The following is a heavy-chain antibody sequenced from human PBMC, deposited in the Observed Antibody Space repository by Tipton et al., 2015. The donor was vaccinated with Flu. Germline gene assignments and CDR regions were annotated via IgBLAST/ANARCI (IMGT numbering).Heavy chain of an antibody. CDR2: IYPGDSDT. V-gene: IGHV5-51*01. CDR3: ARSLRGYSYGSPLYYYYGMDV. D-gene: IGHD5-18*01. CDR1: GYSFTSYW. J-gene: IGHJ6*02. Sequence: VQLVQSGAEVKKPGESLKISCKGSGYSFTSYWIGWVRQMPGKGLEWMGIIYPGDSDTRYSPSFQGQVTISADKSISTAYLQWSSLKASDTAMYYCARSLRGYSYGSPLYYYYGMDVWGQGTTVTVSS.